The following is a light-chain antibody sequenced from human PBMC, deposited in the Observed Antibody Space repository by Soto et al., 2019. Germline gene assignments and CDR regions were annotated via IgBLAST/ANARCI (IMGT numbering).Light chain of an antibody. V-gene: IGKV3-20*01. CDR1: QRVSSSY. Sequence: EIVLTQSPGTVSLSPGERATLSCRASQRVSSSYFAWYQHKPGQAPRLLIYGVSSRAAGIPDRFSGSGSGTDFTLTISRLEPEDSAVYYCQHRWAFGPGNKVDIK. CDR2: GVS. CDR3: QHRWA. J-gene: IGKJ3*01.